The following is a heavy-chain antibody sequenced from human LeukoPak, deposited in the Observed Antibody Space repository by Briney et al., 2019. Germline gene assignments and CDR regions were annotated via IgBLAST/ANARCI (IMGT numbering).Heavy chain of an antibody. CDR1: GFTFSSYA. Sequence: PPGGSLRLSCAASGFTFSSYAMRWVRQAPGKGLEWVAVISYDGSNKYYADSVKGRFTISRDNSKNTLYLQMNSLRAEDTAVYYCARESVKYCSGGSCYSRTALDYWGQGTLVTISS. J-gene: IGHJ4*02. CDR2: ISYDGSNK. D-gene: IGHD2-15*01. CDR3: ARESVKYCSGGSCYSRTALDY. V-gene: IGHV3-30-3*01.